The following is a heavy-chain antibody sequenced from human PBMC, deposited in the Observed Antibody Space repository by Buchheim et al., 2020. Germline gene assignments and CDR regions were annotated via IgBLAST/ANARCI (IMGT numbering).Heavy chain of an antibody. D-gene: IGHD3-10*01. V-gene: IGHV3-23*01. J-gene: IGHJ6*02. CDR3: AKTYGAGSRLYVYYYGMDV. CDR2: ISGSGGST. Sequence: EVQLLESGGGLVQPGGSLRLSCAASGFTFSSYGMSWVRQAPGKGLEWVSGISGSGGSTYYADSVKGRFTISRDNSKNTMYLQMNRLRGEDTAVYYCAKTYGAGSRLYVYYYGMDVWGQGTT. CDR1: GFTFSSYG.